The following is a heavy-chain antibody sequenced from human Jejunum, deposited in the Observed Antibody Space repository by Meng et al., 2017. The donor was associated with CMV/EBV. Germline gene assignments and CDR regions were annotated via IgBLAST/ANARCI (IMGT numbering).Heavy chain of an antibody. V-gene: IGHV3-23*03. CDR1: GFTFSSYG. J-gene: IGHJ6*02. Sequence: CATSGFTFSSYGMTWVRQAPGKGLGWVSVVYSGGSATYYADSVRGRFTISRDNSKNTVFLQMNNLRVEDTGVYYCARDWQKGMDVWGQGTTVTVSS. CDR2: VYSGGSAT. CDR3: ARDWQKGMDV.